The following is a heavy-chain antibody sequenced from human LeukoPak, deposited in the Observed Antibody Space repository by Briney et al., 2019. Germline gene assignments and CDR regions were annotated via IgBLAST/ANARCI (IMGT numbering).Heavy chain of an antibody. CDR3: AREDRSGYYIRDY. CDR2: IIPIFGTA. V-gene: IGHV1-69*05. Sequence: GASVKVSCKASGGTFSSYAISWVRQAPGQGLEWMGRIIPIFGTANYAQKFQGRVTTTTDESTSTAYMELSSLRSEDTAVYYCAREDRSGYYIRDYWGQGTLVTVSS. CDR1: GGTFSSYA. D-gene: IGHD3-22*01. J-gene: IGHJ4*02.